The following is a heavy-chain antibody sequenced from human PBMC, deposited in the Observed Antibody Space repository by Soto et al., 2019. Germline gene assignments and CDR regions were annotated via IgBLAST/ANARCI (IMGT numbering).Heavy chain of an antibody. D-gene: IGHD6-13*01. CDR3: ASHNSSSWSYNKYYFDY. Sequence: PSETLCLTCTVSGGSISSSSYYWGWIRQPPGKGLEWIGSIYYSGSTYYNPSLKSRVTISVDTSKNQFSLKLSSVTAADTAVYYCASHNSSSWSYNKYYFDYWGQGTLVT. CDR2: IYYSGST. V-gene: IGHV4-39*01. CDR1: GGSISSSSYY. J-gene: IGHJ4*02.